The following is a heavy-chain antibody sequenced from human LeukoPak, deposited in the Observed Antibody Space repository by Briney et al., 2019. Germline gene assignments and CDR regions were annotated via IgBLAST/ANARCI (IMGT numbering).Heavy chain of an antibody. CDR1: GHTFPGYD. CDR2: INPKSGGT. J-gene: IGHJ4*02. Sequence: ASAKVSCKASGHTFPGYDLNWVRQAPGQGLEWMGWINPKSGGTNYAQKFQGRVTMTRDTSISTAYMELRRLSSDDTAVYYCARDCPPACNHFDYWGQGTLVTVSS. CDR3: ARDCPPACNHFDY. D-gene: IGHD2/OR15-2a*01. V-gene: IGHV1-2*02.